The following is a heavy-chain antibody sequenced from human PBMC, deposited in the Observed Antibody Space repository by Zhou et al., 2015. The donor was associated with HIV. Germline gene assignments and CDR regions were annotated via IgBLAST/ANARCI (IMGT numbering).Heavy chain of an antibody. D-gene: IGHD3-22*01. CDR3: ARSSVNHDYAFDI. CDR2: ITPMFDIH. CDR1: GGTFSGSD. V-gene: IGHV1-69*17. Sequence: LMQSGTEVTQPGSSVKVSCKASGGTFSGSDLSWVRQAPGQGLEWMGGITPMFDIHNYAQKFRARLNITVDKSTTTAYMELSSLTSEDAATYFCARSSVNHDYAFDIWGQGTKVIVSS. J-gene: IGHJ3*02.